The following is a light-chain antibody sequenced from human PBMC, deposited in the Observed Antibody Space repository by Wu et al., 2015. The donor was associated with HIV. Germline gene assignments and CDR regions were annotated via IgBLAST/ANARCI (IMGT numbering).Light chain of an antibody. Sequence: SPGKSHLSCRASQSVTSNFLAWYQLKPGQVPRLLISGVSSRATGIPDRFSGSGSGTVFTLTISRLEPEDFAVYYCQQYGSSPLFGGGTKVEIK. J-gene: IGKJ4*01. CDR1: QSVTSNF. CDR2: GVS. V-gene: IGKV3-20*01. CDR3: QQYGSSPL.